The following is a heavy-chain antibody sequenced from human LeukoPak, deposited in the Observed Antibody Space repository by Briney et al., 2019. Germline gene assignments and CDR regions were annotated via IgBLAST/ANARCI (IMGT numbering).Heavy chain of an antibody. CDR2: IKQDGSQN. V-gene: IGHV3-7*03. Sequence: GGSLRLSCAASGFAFSTYWMSWVRQAPGKGLEWVAKIKQDGSQNYYVDSVKGRFTISRDNAKNSLYMQMNSLRAEDTAVYYCARTGTTFDYWGQGTLVTVSS. CDR3: ARTGTTFDY. J-gene: IGHJ4*02. D-gene: IGHD1-1*01. CDR1: GFAFSTYW.